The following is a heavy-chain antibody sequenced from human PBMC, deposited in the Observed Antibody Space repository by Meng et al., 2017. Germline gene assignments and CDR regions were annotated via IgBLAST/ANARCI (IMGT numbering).Heavy chain of an antibody. D-gene: IGHD2-15*01. CDR3: ARAYCSGGSCEFDY. CDR2: TYYRSKWYN. CDR1: GDSVSSNSAA. J-gene: IGHJ4*02. V-gene: IGHV6-1*01. Sequence: QGKLQQSGPGLVKPSQTLSLTCAISGDSVSSNSAAWNWIRQSPSRGLEWLGRTYYRSKWYNEYTVSVKSRITINPDTSKNQFSLQLNSVTPEDTAVYYCARAYCSGGSCEFDYWGQGTLVTVSS.